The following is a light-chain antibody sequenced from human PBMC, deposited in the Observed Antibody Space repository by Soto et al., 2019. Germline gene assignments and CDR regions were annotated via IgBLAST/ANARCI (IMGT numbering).Light chain of an antibody. J-gene: IGKJ2*01. CDR2: FGS. CDR1: QILPHSNGYNY. CDR3: VQALQAPQT. V-gene: IGKV2-28*01. Sequence: DIVMTQAPLSLPATPGEPASISCRSSQILPHSNGYNYLDVHLQQPVQSPQLLIDFGSGRASGVPDKLSGSESGTDLTLKISRVKAGDVGVYYCVQALQAPQTFEQRNKL.